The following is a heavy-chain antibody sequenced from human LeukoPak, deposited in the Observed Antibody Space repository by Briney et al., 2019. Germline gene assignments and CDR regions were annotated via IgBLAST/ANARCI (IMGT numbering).Heavy chain of an antibody. J-gene: IGHJ4*02. Sequence: GGSLRLSCAASGYTLEDYAMHWVPQARGKGLEWGSGIGWNRGGIGYAESVKGRVSISRDKTKNSLYLQMNSLGADDMALYYCAKGARLRANSFYFDSWGQGTLVTVSS. CDR2: IGWNRGGI. V-gene: IGHV3-9*03. D-gene: IGHD5-12*01. CDR3: AKGARLRANSFYFDS. CDR1: GYTLEDYA.